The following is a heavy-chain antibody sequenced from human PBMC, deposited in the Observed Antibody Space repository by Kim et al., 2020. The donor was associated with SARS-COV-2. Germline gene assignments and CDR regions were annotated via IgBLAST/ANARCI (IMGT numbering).Heavy chain of an antibody. J-gene: IGHJ3*02. CDR1: GGSISSYY. D-gene: IGHD3-22*01. V-gene: IGHV4-59*08. CDR3: ARLAHYYDSSGYSKKNDAFDI. Sequence: SETLSLTCTVSGGSISSYYWSWIRQPPGKGLEWIGYIYYSGSTNYNPSLKSRVTISVDTSKNHFSLKLSSVTAADTAVYYCARLAHYYDSSGYSKKNDAFDIWGQGTMVTVSS. CDR2: IYYSGST.